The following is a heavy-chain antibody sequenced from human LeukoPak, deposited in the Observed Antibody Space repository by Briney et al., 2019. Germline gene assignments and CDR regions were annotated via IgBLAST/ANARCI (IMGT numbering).Heavy chain of an antibody. CDR1: GGSISSSSYY. CDR2: IYYSGST. J-gene: IGHJ5*02. V-gene: IGHV4-39*01. CDR3: ARMEDYYDSSGYYFQWFDP. Sequence: SETLSLTCTVSGGSISSSSYYWGWIRQPPGKGLEWIGSIYYSGSTYYNPSLKSRVTISVDTSKNQFSLKLSSVTDADTAVYYCARMEDYYDSSGYYFQWFDPWGQGTLVTVSS. D-gene: IGHD3-22*01.